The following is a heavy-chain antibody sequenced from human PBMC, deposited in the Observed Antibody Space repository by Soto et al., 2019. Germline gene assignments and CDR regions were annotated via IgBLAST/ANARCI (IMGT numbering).Heavy chain of an antibody. Sequence: QVQLQQSGPGLVKPSQTLSLICAISGDSVSSASATWSWIRQSPSGRLEWLGRTYYRSKWHNDYAVSVKSRRAIMPDASKNKLSLQLSSVTLEDTAVYFCARDGSGYQWYFDVWGRGSLVTVSS. CDR2: TYYRSKWHN. CDR3: ARDGSGYQWYFDV. J-gene: IGHJ2*01. D-gene: IGHD5-12*01. CDR1: GDSVSSASAT. V-gene: IGHV6-1*01.